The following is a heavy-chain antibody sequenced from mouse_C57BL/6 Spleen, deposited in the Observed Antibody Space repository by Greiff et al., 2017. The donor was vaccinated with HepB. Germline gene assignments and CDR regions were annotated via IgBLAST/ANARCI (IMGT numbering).Heavy chain of an antibody. CDR3: SRGTFDSVLDY. V-gene: IGHV1-61*01. D-gene: IGHD2-4*01. Sequence: VQLQQPGAELVRPGSSVKLSCKASGYTFTSYWMDWVKQRPGQGLEWIGNIYPSDSETHYNQKFKDKATLTVDKSSSTAYMQLSSLTSEDSAVYSCSRGTFDSVLDYWGQGTTLTVSS. J-gene: IGHJ2*01. CDR2: IYPSDSET. CDR1: GYTFTSYW.